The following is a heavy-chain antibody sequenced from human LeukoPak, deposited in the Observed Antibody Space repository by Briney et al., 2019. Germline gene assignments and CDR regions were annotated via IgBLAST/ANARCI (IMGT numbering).Heavy chain of an antibody. Sequence: GGSLRLSCAASGFTFSSYAMSWVRQAPGRGLEWVSAISGGGGTIYYADSVKGRFTISRDNSKNTLYLQMNSLRAEDTAVYYCADWGYVNYWGQGTLVTVSS. CDR2: ISGGGGTI. CDR3: ADWGYVNY. D-gene: IGHD3-10*02. J-gene: IGHJ4*02. CDR1: GFTFSSYA. V-gene: IGHV3-23*01.